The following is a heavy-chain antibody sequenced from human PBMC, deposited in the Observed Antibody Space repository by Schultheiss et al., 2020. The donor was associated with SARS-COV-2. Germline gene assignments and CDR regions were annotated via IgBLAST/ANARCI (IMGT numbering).Heavy chain of an antibody. Sequence: SVKVSCKASGFTFTSSAVQWVRQARGQRLEWIGWIVVGSGNTNYAQKFQGRVTITADESTSTAYMELSSLRSEDTAVYYCARDPLLGYGDYFDYWGQGTLVTVSS. CDR2: IVVGSGNT. V-gene: IGHV1-58*01. D-gene: IGHD4-17*01. CDR1: GFTFTSSA. J-gene: IGHJ4*02. CDR3: ARDPLLGYGDYFDY.